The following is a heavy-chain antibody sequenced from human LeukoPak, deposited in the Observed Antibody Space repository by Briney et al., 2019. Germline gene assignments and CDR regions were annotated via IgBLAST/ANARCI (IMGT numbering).Heavy chain of an antibody. Sequence: GASVKVSCKASGYTFTSYDINWVRQATGQGLEWMGWMNPNSGNTGYAQKFQGRVTMTRNTSISTAYMELSSLRSEDTAVYYCARVVGIQLWLVYWGQGTLVTVSS. D-gene: IGHD5-18*01. CDR1: GYTFTSYD. CDR2: MNPNSGNT. V-gene: IGHV1-8*01. J-gene: IGHJ4*02. CDR3: ARVVGIQLWLVY.